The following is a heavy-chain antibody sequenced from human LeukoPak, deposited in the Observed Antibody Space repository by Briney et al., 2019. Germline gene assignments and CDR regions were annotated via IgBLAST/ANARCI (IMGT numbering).Heavy chain of an antibody. CDR1: GYTFTGYY. CDR3: ARVDYYDSSGYSGMDV. Sequence: GASVKVSCRASGYTFTGYYMHWVRQAPGQGLEWMGRINPNSGGTNYAQKFQGRVTMTRDTSISTAYMELSRLRSDDTAVYYCARVDYYDSSGYSGMDVWGQGTTVTVSS. CDR2: INPNSGGT. D-gene: IGHD3-22*01. V-gene: IGHV1-2*06. J-gene: IGHJ6*02.